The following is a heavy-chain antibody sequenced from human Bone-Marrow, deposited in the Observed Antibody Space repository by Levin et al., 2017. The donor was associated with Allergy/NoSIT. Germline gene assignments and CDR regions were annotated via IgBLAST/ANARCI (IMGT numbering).Heavy chain of an antibody. D-gene: IGHD5-24*01. CDR2: ISGGGETT. V-gene: IGHV3-23*01. CDR3: AKDRPSRDGSAEGRFDS. CDR1: GFIFTHYG. J-gene: IGHJ4*02. Sequence: GESLKISCVASGFIFTHYGMSWVRQAPGKGLEWVSTISGGGETTLYADSVKGRFTISRDNSKNTLFLQMNSLRAEDSAVYYCAKDRPSRDGSAEGRFDSWGQGTLVTVSS.